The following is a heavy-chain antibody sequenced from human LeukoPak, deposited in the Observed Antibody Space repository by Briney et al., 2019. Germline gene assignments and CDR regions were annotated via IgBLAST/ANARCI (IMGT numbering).Heavy chain of an antibody. J-gene: IGHJ4*02. D-gene: IGHD2-15*01. CDR1: GITFSSYW. CDR2: INSDGSST. CDR3: AKGGGRHADY. Sequence: QPGGSLRLSCAASGITFSSYWMHWVRQAPGKGLVWVSRINSDGSSTSYADSVKGRFTISRDNAKNTLYLQMNSLRAEDTAVYFCAKGGGRHADYWGQGTLVIVSS. V-gene: IGHV3-74*01.